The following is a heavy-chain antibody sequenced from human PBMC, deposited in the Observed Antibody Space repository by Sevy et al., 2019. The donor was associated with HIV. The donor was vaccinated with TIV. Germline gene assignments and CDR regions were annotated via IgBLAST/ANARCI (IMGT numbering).Heavy chain of an antibody. CDR2: ISAYNGNT. CDR3: ARDVVVPAARRDDWFDP. CDR1: GYTFTSYG. Sequence: ASVKVSCKASGYTFTSYGISWVRQAPGQGLEWMGWISAYNGNTNYAQKLQGRVTMTTDTSTSTAYMERRSLRSDDTAVYYCARDVVVPAARRDDWFDPWGQGTLVTVSS. D-gene: IGHD2-2*01. J-gene: IGHJ5*02. V-gene: IGHV1-18*04.